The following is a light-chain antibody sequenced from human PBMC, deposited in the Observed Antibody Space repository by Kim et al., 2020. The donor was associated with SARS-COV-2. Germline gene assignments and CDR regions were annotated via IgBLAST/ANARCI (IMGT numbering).Light chain of an antibody. CDR2: GKN. J-gene: IGLJ2*01. CDR3: QSRDSSDKVV. Sequence: SSELTQDPAVSVALGQTVRITCQGDSLRSYYASWNQQKPGRAPVLVIYGKNNRPSGIPDRFSGSSSGNTASLTITGAQAEDEADYYCQSRDSSDKVVFGGGTKLTVL. CDR1: SLRSYY. V-gene: IGLV3-19*01.